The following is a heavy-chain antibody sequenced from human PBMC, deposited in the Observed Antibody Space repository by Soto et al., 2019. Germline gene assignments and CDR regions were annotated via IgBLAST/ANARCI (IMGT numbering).Heavy chain of an antibody. Sequence: QVQLVESGGGVVQPGRSLRLSCATSGFTFSTFSMHWVRQAPGKGLEWVAHISYDGSEIDYADSVKGRFTVSRDNSDNTLFLQMNSLTSEDTCVYYCARGPESGDFWGQGTLVTVPS. CDR1: GFTFSTFS. J-gene: IGHJ4*02. CDR3: ARGPESGDF. V-gene: IGHV3-30*04. D-gene: IGHD1-26*01. CDR2: ISYDGSEI.